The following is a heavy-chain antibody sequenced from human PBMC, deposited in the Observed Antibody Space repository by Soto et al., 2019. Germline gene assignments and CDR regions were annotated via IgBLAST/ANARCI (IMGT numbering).Heavy chain of an antibody. D-gene: IGHD1-20*01. Sequence: QVQLVQSGAEVEKPRASVKVSCEASAYSFTSYAIHWVRQAPGQRLEWMGWLNTGNGNTKYSHKFQGRLTINGDTSANTAYMELSSLKSEDTAVYYCESGITAQEDYCYYMDVWGKGTTVTVSS. J-gene: IGHJ6*03. V-gene: IGHV1-3*04. CDR1: AYSFTSYA. CDR2: LNTGNGNT. CDR3: ESGITAQEDYCYYMDV.